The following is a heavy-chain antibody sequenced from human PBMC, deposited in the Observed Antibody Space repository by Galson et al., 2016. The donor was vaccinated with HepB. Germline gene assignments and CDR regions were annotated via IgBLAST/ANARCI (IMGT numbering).Heavy chain of an antibody. J-gene: IGHJ4*02. V-gene: IGHV3-23*01. CDR2: ISDSGGNT. CDR3: AKDRDHFGDYVFDY. D-gene: IGHD4-17*01. CDR1: GFSFSNYA. Sequence: SLRLSCAASGFSFSNYAMSWARQAPGKGLEWVSGISDSGGNTYFADSVKGRFTISRDNSKNTLYLQMNSLRADDTALYYCAKDRDHFGDYVFDYWGQGTLVTVSS.